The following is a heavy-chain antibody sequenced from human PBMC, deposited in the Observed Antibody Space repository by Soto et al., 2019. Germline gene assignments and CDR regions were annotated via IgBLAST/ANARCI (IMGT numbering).Heavy chain of an antibody. V-gene: IGHV1-2*02. D-gene: IGHD6-6*01. CDR2: INPDSGGT. CDR3: GRRYSSSSSHVDY. CDR1: GYSFIGYF. Sequence: ASVKVSCKASGYSFIGYFIHWVRQAPGQGLEWMGWINPDSGGTNYAQKFRGRVTMTRDKSISTAYMELSSLRSDDTAVYYCGRRYSSSSSHVDYWGQGTLVTVP. J-gene: IGHJ4*02.